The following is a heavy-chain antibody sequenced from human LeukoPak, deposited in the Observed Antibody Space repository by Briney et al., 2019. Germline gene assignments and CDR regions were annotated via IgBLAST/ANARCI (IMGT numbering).Heavy chain of an antibody. CDR3: TTDLHMATGTTRRIPP. CDR2: IKSKTDGGTT. V-gene: IGHV3-15*01. D-gene: IGHD1-1*01. J-gene: IGHJ5*02. Sequence: GGSLRLPCAASGFTFSNARMSWVRQAPGKGLEWVGRIKSKTDGGTTDYAAPVKGRFTISRDDSKNTLYLQMNSLKTEDTAVYYCTTDLHMATGTTRRIPPWGQGTLVTVSS. CDR1: GFTFSNAR.